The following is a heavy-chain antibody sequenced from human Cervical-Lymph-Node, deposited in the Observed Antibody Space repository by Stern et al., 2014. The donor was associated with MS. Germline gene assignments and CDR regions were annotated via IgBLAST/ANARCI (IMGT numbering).Heavy chain of an antibody. CDR1: GYSFTANW. J-gene: IGHJ4*02. Sequence: VQLVVSRAEVKKPGESLKISCKGSGYSFTANWIAWVRQMPGKGLEWMGIICPGDSDTRYSPSFQGQVTISADKSISTAYLQWSSLKASDTAMYYCARDYGHYAFDYWGQGTLVTVSS. CDR2: ICPGDSDT. D-gene: IGHD4-17*01. V-gene: IGHV5-51*01. CDR3: ARDYGHYAFDY.